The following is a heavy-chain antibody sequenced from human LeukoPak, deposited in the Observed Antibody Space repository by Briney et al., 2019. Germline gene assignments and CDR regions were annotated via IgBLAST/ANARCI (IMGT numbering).Heavy chain of an antibody. Sequence: GGSLRLSCAASGFTFSRNGMHWVRQAPGKGLEWVAVISHDGTNKYHAGSVKGRFTISRDNSKNTLYLQMSSLRAEDTAVYYCAKAHLSDCGDYVRFHYNGMDVWGQGTTVSVSS. J-gene: IGHJ6*02. CDR3: AKAHLSDCGDYVRFHYNGMDV. V-gene: IGHV3-30*18. CDR1: GFTFSRNG. D-gene: IGHD4-17*01. CDR2: ISHDGTNK.